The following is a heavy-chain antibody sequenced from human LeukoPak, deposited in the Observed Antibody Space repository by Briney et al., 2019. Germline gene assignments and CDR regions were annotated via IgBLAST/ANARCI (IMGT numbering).Heavy chain of an antibody. V-gene: IGHV1-8*01. J-gene: IGHJ6*02. D-gene: IGHD5-12*01. CDR3: ARAGYSGYDFGYYYYYGMDV. Sequence: ASVKLSCKASGYTFTSYDINWVRQSTGQGLEWMGWMNPNSGNTGYAQKFQGRVTMTRNTSISTAYMELSSLRSEDTAVYYCARAGYSGYDFGYYYYYGMDVWGQGTTVTVSS. CDR2: MNPNSGNT. CDR1: GYTFTSYD.